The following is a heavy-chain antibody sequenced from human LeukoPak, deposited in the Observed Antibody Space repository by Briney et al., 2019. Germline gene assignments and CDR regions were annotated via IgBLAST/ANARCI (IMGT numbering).Heavy chain of an antibody. CDR1: GFTFSSYW. Sequence: GGSLRLSCAASGFTFSSYWMNWVRQAPGRGLEWVANIKQDGNERYYVDSAKGRFTISRDNAKNSLYLQMNSLGAEDTAVYHCARGPWTARDYFDYWGHGTLVTVSS. J-gene: IGHJ4*01. CDR3: ARGPWTARDYFDY. D-gene: IGHD3/OR15-3a*01. CDR2: IKQDGNER. V-gene: IGHV3-7*03.